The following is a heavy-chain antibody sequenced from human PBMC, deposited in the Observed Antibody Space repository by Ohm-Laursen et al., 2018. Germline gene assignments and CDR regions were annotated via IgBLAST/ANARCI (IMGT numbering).Heavy chain of an antibody. D-gene: IGHD1/OR15-1a*01. CDR2: IYYSGST. V-gene: IGHV4-59*01. J-gene: IGHJ5*02. CDR3: ASLTGTHLYNWFDP. Sequence: SVTLSLTCTVSGGSISSYYWSWIRQPPGKGLEWIGYIYYSGSTNYNPSLKSRVTISVDTSKNQFSLKLSSVTAADTAVYYCASLTGTHLYNWFDPWGQGTLVTVSS. CDR1: GGSISSYY.